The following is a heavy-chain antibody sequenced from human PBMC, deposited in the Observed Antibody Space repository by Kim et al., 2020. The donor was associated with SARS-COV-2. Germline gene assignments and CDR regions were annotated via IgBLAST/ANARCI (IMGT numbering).Heavy chain of an antibody. CDR1: GGSISSSSYY. J-gene: IGHJ4*02. CDR3: ARIRYCSSTSCQTFDY. Sequence: SETLSLTCTVSGGSISSSSYYWGWIRQPPGKGLEWIGSIYYSGSTYYNPSLKSRVTISVDTSKNQFSLKLSSVTAADTAVYYCARIRYCSSTSCQTFDYWGQGTLVTVSS. V-gene: IGHV4-39*01. D-gene: IGHD2-2*01. CDR2: IYYSGST.